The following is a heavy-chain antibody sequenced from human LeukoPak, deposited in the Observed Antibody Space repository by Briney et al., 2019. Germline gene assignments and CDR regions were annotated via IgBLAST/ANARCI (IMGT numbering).Heavy chain of an antibody. Sequence: QPGGSLRLSCAASGFIVSSNYMNWVRQAPGKGLEWVSVIYTDGRTYYADSVKGRFTISRDISRNTVHLQVNSLRAGDTAVYYCARDPHGYNSYFDYWGQGTLVTVSS. V-gene: IGHV3-53*01. CDR3: ARDPHGYNSYFDY. J-gene: IGHJ4*02. CDR1: GFIVSSNY. D-gene: IGHD5-24*01. CDR2: IYTDGRT.